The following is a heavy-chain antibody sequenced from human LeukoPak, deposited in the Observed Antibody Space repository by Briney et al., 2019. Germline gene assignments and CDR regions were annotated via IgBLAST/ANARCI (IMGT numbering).Heavy chain of an antibody. V-gene: IGHV4-59*08. J-gene: IGHJ4*02. Sequence: SETLSLTCTVSGGSISSYYWSWIRQPPGKGLEWIGYIYYSGSTNYNPSLKCRVTISVDTSKIQFALKLSSVTAADTAVYYCAGHVMYVAGAGLDYFDCWGQGTLVTVSS. CDR2: IYYSGST. CDR3: AGHVMYVAGAGLDYFDC. D-gene: IGHD6-13*01. CDR1: GGSISSYY.